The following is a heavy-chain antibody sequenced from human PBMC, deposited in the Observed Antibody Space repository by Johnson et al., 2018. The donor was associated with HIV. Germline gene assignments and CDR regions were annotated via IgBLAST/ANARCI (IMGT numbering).Heavy chain of an antibody. D-gene: IGHD2/OR15-2a*01. CDR2: INSDGSST. CDR1: GFTFSDYY. V-gene: IGHV3-74*02. Sequence: VQLVESGGGVVQPGGSLRLSCAASGFTFSDYYMSWIRQAPGKGLEWVSRINSDGSSTSYADSVKGRFTISRDNAKNTLYLQMNSLRAEDTAVYYCARGVGYYSHDAFDIWGQGTMVTVSS. J-gene: IGHJ3*02. CDR3: ARGVGYYSHDAFDI.